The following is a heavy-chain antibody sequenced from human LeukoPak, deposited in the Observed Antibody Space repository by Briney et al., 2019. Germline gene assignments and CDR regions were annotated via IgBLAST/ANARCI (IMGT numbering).Heavy chain of an antibody. D-gene: IGHD6-19*01. Sequence: PGGSLRLSCAASGFTFSSCAMSWVRQAPGKGLEWVSAISGSGGSTYYADSVKGRFTVSRDNSKNTLYLQMNSLRAEDTAVYYCAKVSGYSSGWADAFDIWGQGTMVTVSS. J-gene: IGHJ3*02. V-gene: IGHV3-23*01. CDR3: AKVSGYSSGWADAFDI. CDR1: GFTFSSCA. CDR2: ISGSGGST.